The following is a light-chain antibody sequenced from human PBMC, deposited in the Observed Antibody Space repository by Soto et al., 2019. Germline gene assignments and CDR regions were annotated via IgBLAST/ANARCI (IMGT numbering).Light chain of an antibody. CDR2: VNT. V-gene: IGLV1-40*01. Sequence: QSVLTQPPSVSGAPGQRVTISCTGSSSNIGAGYDVHWYQQLPGTAPKLLIYVNTNRPSGVPDRFSGSKSGTSASLAITGLQADDESDYYCQSYDSRLSGYVFGTGTKLTVL. J-gene: IGLJ1*01. CDR1: SSNIGAGYD. CDR3: QSYDSRLSGYV.